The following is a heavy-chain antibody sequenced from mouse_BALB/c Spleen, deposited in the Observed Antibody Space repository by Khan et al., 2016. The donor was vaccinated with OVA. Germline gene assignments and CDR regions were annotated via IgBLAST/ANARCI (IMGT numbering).Heavy chain of an antibody. CDR3: ARGDGNSLYWYFDV. CDR1: GYTFTSYW. CDR2: IDPSDSET. D-gene: IGHD2-1*01. V-gene: IGHV1-61*01. Sequence: QVQLKQSGAELVRPGASVKLSCKASGYTFTSYWMNWVKQRPGQGLEWIGMIDPSDSETHYNQMFKDMATLTVDKSSSTAYMQLSSLTSEDAAVYYCARGDGNSLYWYFDVWGAGTTVTVSS. J-gene: IGHJ1*01.